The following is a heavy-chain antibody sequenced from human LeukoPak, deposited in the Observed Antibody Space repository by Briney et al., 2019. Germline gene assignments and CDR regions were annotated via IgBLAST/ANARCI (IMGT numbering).Heavy chain of an antibody. Sequence: GGSLRLSCAASGFPFSSYWVAWVRQAPGKGLEWVASIKQDGGETFYVDSVKGRFTISRDNSKNTLYLQMNSLRAEDTATYYCARDSPLLTVWGQGTLVTVSS. CDR1: GFPFSSYW. V-gene: IGHV3-7*03. D-gene: IGHD3-9*01. CDR2: IKQDGGET. J-gene: IGHJ4*02. CDR3: ARDSPLLTV.